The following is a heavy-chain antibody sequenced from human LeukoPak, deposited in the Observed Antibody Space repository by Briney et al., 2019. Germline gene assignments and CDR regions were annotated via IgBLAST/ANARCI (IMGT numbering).Heavy chain of an antibody. D-gene: IGHD3-3*01. CDR3: ATAPASADSS. J-gene: IGHJ5*02. Sequence: GGSLRLSCAASGFTFTRFWLTWVRQSPGKGLEWVANINPDGTKTTYVDSVEGRFAISRDNAKNSVSLLMTSLRAEDTAMYYCATAPASADSSWGQGTLVAVSS. V-gene: IGHV3-7*01. CDR1: GFTFTRFW. CDR2: INPDGTKT.